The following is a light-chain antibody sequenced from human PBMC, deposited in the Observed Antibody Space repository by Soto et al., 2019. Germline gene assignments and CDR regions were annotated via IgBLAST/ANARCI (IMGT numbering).Light chain of an antibody. V-gene: IGKV1-5*01. CDR3: QQYNTYWT. J-gene: IGKJ1*01. CDR1: QRINTW. CDR2: DAS. Sequence: DIQMTQSPSTLSASVGDRVTITCRASQRINTWLAWYQQRPGRAPKLLIYDASSLQSGVTSRFSGSGAATEFTLTISSLQPDDSAIYYWQQYNTYWTFGQGTKVEIK.